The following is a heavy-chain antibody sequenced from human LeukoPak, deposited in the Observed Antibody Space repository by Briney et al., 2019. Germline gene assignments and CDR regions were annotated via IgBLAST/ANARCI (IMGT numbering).Heavy chain of an antibody. CDR1: GFSLSTSGVG. V-gene: IGHV2-5*02. CDR2: IYWDDDR. D-gene: IGHD6-13*01. Sequence: ESGPTLVKPTQTLTLTCTFSGFSLSTSGVGVGWIRQPPGKALEWLVIIYWDDDRRYSPSLKSRLTITKDTSKNQVVLTVTNMDPVDTATYYCARSLAASDDFDFWGQGTLVTVSS. CDR3: ARSLAASDDFDF. J-gene: IGHJ4*02.